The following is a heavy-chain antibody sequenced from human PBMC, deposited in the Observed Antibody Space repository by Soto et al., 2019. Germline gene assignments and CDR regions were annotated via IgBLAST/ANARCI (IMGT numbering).Heavy chain of an antibody. V-gene: IGHV3-30*18. J-gene: IGHJ4*02. CDR2: ISFDGSNK. CDR1: GFTLSSYG. Sequence: QVPLVESGGGVVQPGRSLRLSCAASGFTLSSYGMHWVRQAPGKGLEWVAIISFDGSNKYYADSVKGRLTISRDNAKNTLYLQMNSLRAEDTAVYYCAKGVQPWLGVADYWGQGTLVTVSS. CDR3: AKGVQPWLGVADY. D-gene: IGHD5-12*01.